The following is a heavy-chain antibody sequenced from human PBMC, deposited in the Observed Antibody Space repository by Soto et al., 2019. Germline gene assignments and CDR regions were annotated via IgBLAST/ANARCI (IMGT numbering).Heavy chain of an antibody. CDR1: GFTFSSYA. CDR2: ISYDGSNK. V-gene: IGHV3-30*04. D-gene: IGHD7-27*01. CDR3: ARDTGGAKLGIGDAFYI. Sequence: GGSLRLSCAASGFTFSSYAMHWVRQAPGKGLEWVAVISYDGSNKYYADSVKGRFTISRDNSKNTLYLQMNSLRAEDTVVYFCARDTGGAKLGIGDAFYIWGPGTIVTVS. J-gene: IGHJ3*02.